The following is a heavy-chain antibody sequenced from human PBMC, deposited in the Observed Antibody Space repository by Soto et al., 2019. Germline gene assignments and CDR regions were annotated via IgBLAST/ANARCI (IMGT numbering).Heavy chain of an antibody. V-gene: IGHV3-7*01. CDR2: INQDGSDK. D-gene: IGHD3-3*01. CDR3: ATSRRHTLDL. CDR1: GFTFGIHW. J-gene: IGHJ4*02. Sequence: EVQVVESGGGLVQPGGSLRLSCAASGFTFGIHWMTWVRQVPGKGLEWVANINQDGSDKYYVDSVKGRFIISRDNAKDSLYLQMNSLRVEDTALYYCATSRRHTLDLWGQGTLVTVS.